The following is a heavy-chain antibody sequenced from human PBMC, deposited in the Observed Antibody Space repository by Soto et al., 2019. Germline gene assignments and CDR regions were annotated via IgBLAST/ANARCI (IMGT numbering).Heavy chain of an antibody. CDR1: GLTFSSFW. D-gene: IGHD3-10*01. V-gene: IGHV3-7*01. CDR3: ARCLRVGD. CDR2: IKQDGSER. J-gene: IGHJ4*02. Sequence: EVQLVESGGGLVQPGGSLRLSCAASGLTFSSFWMSWVRQAPGKGLEWVANIKQDGSERYYVDSVKGRFTISRDNAKKSLYLQMICLSAEDTAVYYCARCLRVGDWGKGTLVTVSS.